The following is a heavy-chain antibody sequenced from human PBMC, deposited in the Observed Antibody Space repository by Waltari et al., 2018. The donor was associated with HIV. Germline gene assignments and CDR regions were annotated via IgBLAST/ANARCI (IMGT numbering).Heavy chain of an antibody. Sequence: QIQLVQSGLEVKEPGASVRVSCKASGHNFVNSVIAWVRQTPGQGIEWMGWISARNGKKVYSQTFQGRGTMTTDTSSTTFYLDLRSLTSDDTAVYFCAREVENLYVFDDWGQGTLVAVSS. J-gene: IGHJ4*02. CDR3: AREVENLYVFDD. D-gene: IGHD1-1*01. V-gene: IGHV1-18*01. CDR1: GHNFVNSV. CDR2: ISARNGKK.